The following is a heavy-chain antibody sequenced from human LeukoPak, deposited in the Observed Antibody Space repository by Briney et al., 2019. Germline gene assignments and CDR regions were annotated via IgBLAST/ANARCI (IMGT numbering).Heavy chain of an antibody. D-gene: IGHD6-6*01. V-gene: IGHV3-30-3*01. J-gene: IGHJ1*01. CDR3: ARPYSSSSFEYFQH. CDR1: GFTFSSYA. Sequence: GGSLRLSCAASGFTFSSYAMHWVRQAPGKGLEWVAVISYDGSNKYYADSVKGRFTISRDNSKNTLYLQMNGLRAEDTAVYYCARPYSSSSFEYFQHWGQGTLVTVSS. CDR2: ISYDGSNK.